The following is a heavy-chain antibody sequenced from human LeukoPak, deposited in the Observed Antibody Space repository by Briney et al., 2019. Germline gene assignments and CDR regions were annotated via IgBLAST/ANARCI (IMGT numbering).Heavy chain of an antibody. CDR2: LSGSGGTT. J-gene: IGHJ4*02. CDR1: GFSFSNYA. CDR3: AKGGSGSSGYNDWNDY. Sequence: GGSLRLSCAASGFSFSNYAMTWVRQPPGKGLEWVSALSGSGGTTFYADSVKGRFTISRDNSKKTVYLQMNSLRADDTAVYYCAKGGSGSSGYNDWNDYRGREPWSSSPQ. V-gene: IGHV3-23*01. D-gene: IGHD3-22*01.